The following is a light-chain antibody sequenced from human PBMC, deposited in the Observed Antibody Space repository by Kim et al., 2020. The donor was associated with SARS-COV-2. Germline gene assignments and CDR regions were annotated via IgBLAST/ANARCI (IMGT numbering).Light chain of an antibody. V-gene: IGLV2-23*02. Sequence: GQSIILSCTGNSSDVGTYNLVSWYQQHPGKAPKIMIYEVVKRPSGVSHRFSGSKSGNTASLTISGLQAEDEAEYYCCSYAGTRTRVFGGGTQLTVL. CDR2: EVV. CDR1: SSDVGTYNL. J-gene: IGLJ3*02. CDR3: CSYAGTRTRV.